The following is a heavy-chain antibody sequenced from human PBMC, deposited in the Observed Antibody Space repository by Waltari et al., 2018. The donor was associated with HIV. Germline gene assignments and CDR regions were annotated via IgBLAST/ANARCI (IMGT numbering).Heavy chain of an antibody. Sequence: QITLKESGPTLVKPTQTLTLTCTFPGFSLSPRGVGVGWIRQHPGKALEWLALLYWNDEERYSPSRKSRLTITKHTSKNQVLLTMTDMDPVDTATYYCEHRLGSRTWYGNFDYWGQGILVSVSS. J-gene: IGHJ4*02. CDR3: EHRLGSRTWYGNFDY. CDR2: LYWNDEE. CDR1: GFSLSPRGVG. D-gene: IGHD6-13*01. V-gene: IGHV2-5*01.